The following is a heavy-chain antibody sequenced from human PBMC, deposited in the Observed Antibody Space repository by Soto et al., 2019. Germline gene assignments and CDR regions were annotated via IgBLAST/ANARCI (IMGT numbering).Heavy chain of an antibody. V-gene: IGHV1-69*13. J-gene: IGHJ4*02. D-gene: IGHD1-26*01. Sequence: ASLKVSCKASGGTFSSYTISWVRQAPGQGLEWMGGIIPIFGTANYAQKFQGRVTITADESTSTAYMELSSLRSEDTAVYYCARDRASGSCPYFDYWGQGTLVTVSS. CDR2: IIPIFGTA. CDR3: ARDRASGSCPYFDY. CDR1: GGTFSSYT.